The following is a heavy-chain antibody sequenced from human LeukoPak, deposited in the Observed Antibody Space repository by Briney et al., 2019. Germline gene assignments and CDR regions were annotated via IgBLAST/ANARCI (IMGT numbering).Heavy chain of an antibody. V-gene: IGHV3-30*01. CDR1: GFTFSDYA. Sequence: GGSLRLSSAAPGFTFSDYALHWVRQAPGKGLEWVAVISYDGSNKYYADSVKGRFTISRDNSKNTLYLQMNSLRAEDTAVYYCAKGRGFDVYCRAGSCSTFDPWGQGTLVTVSS. CDR2: ISYDGSNK. CDR3: AKGRGFDVYCRAGSCSTFDP. D-gene: IGHD2-15*01. J-gene: IGHJ5*02.